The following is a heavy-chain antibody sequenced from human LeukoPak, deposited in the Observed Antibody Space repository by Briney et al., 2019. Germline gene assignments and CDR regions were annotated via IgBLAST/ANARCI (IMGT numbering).Heavy chain of an antibody. CDR3: ARLEDIVVVPAAPFDY. V-gene: IGHV3-11*04. D-gene: IGHD2-2*01. CDR1: GFTFSDYY. J-gene: IGHJ4*02. Sequence: GSLRLSFAASGFTFSDYYMSWIRQAPGKGLGWGSYISSSGSTIYYPDSVKGRFTISRDNAKNSLYLQMNSLRAEDTAVYYCARLEDIVVVPAAPFDYWGQGTLVTVSS. CDR2: ISSSGSTI.